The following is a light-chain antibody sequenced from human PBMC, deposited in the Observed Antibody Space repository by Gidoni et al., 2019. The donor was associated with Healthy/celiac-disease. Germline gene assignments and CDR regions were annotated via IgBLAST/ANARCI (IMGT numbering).Light chain of an antibody. CDR2: DAS. CDR3: QQRSNWPLMYT. V-gene: IGKV3-11*01. J-gene: IGKJ2*01. Sequence: EIVLTQSPATLSLSPGERATLSCRASPSVSSYLAWYQQKPGQAPRLHIYDASNRATGIPARFSGSGSGTDFTLTISSLEPEDFAVYYCQQRSNWPLMYTFGQGTKLEIK. CDR1: PSVSSY.